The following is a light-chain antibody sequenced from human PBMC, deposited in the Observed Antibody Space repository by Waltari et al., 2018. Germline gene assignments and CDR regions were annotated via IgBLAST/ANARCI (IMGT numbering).Light chain of an antibody. CDR1: QSISSS. CDR2: GAS. V-gene: IGKV3-20*01. Sequence: EIVLPQSPVTLSSSPGERATLSCRASQSISSSLVWYQQKPGQPPRLLIFGASGRATGIPDRFSGSGSGTEFTLTISRLEPEDFAVYYCQQYDSSPLTFGQGTKVEIK. J-gene: IGKJ1*01. CDR3: QQYDSSPLT.